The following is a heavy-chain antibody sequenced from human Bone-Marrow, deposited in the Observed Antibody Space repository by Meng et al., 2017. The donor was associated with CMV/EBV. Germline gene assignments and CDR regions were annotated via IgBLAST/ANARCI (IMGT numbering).Heavy chain of an antibody. CDR1: GFTLNDYW. J-gene: IGHJ4*02. CDR3: ASHPMVRGVKWPPRGYYFDY. CDR2: IKQDASEK. D-gene: IGHD3-10*01. Sequence: GESLKISCAASGFTLNDYWMNWVRQAPGKGLEWVANIKQDASEKNYVDSVKGRFTISRDDATSSLYLQMTSLRVEDTAVYYCASHPMVRGVKWPPRGYYFDYWGQGTLVTVSS. V-gene: IGHV3-7*01.